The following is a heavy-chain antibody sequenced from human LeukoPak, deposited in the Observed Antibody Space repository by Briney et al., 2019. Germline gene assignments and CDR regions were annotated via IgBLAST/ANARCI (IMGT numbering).Heavy chain of an antibody. V-gene: IGHV4-39*07. D-gene: IGHD5-12*01. CDR1: GGSISSSGYY. CDR2: ISYSGTT. Sequence: SETLSLTCTVSGGSISSSGYYWGWIRQPPGKGLEWIGSISYSGTTYYNPSLKSRVTISVDTSKNQFSLKLSSVTAADTAVYYCARYHSGYDDYWGQGTLVTVSS. J-gene: IGHJ4*02. CDR3: ARYHSGYDDY.